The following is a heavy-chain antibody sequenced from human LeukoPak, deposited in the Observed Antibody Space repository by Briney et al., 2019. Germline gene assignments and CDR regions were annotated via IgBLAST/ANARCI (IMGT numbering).Heavy chain of an antibody. CDR2: IIPIFGTA. CDR1: GGTFSSYA. D-gene: IGHD6-13*01. V-gene: IGHV1-69*01. Sequence: SVKVSCKASGGTFSSYAISWVRQAPGQGLEWMGGIIPIFGTANYAQKFQGRVTITADESTSTAYMELSSLRSEDTAVYYCARVGQQLVRGDWFDPWGQGTLVTVSS. CDR3: ARVGQQLVRGDWFDP. J-gene: IGHJ5*02.